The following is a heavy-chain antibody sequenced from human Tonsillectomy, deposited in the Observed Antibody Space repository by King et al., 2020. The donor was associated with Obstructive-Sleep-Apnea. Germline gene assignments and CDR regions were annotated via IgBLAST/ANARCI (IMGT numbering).Heavy chain of an antibody. Sequence: QLVQSGAEVKKPGESLKISCKGSGYSFSTYWIAWLRQMPGKGLEWMGIIYPGDSDTRYSPSFQGQVTISADKSIRTAYLQWSSLKASDTAMYYCARIGAGDIVVVPEANSAEHYFDYWGQGTLVTVSS. CDR1: GYSFSTYW. J-gene: IGHJ4*02. CDR3: ARIGAGDIVVVPEANSAEHYFDY. CDR2: IYPGDSDT. V-gene: IGHV5-51*01. D-gene: IGHD2-2*01.